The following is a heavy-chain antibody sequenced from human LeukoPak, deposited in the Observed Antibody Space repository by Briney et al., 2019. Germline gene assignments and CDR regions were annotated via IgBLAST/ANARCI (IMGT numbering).Heavy chain of an antibody. D-gene: IGHD6-19*01. J-gene: IGHJ3*02. CDR3: ARGGHTAVAGVIMRAFDI. CDR1: GFTFSSYW. CDR2: INSDGSST. V-gene: IGHV3-74*01. Sequence: GGSLRLSCAASGFTFSSYWMHWVRQAPGKGLVWVSRINSDGSSTSYADSVKGRFTISRDNAKNTLYLQMNSLRAEDTAVYYCARGGHTAVAGVIMRAFDIWGQGTMVTVSS.